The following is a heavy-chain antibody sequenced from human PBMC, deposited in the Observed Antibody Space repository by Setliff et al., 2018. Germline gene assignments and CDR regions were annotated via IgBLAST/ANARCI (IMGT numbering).Heavy chain of an antibody. Sequence: PSETLSLTCTVSGGSISGHYWSWVRQPPGKGLEWIGYYSGGTNYNPSLRSRVTISVDTSKNQFSLKLSSVTTADTAVYYCAQFSINEARRVIKGVAFDIWGQGTMVTVSS. V-gene: IGHV4-59*11. CDR2: YSGGT. J-gene: IGHJ3*02. D-gene: IGHD3-10*01. CDR3: AQFSINEARRVIKGVAFDI. CDR1: GGSISGHY.